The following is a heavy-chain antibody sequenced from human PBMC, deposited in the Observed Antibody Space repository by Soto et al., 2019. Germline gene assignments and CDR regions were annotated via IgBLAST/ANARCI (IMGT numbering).Heavy chain of an antibody. CDR2: MSPKTGNT. CDR3: ARGLPIVRFDL. V-gene: IGHV1-8*01. CDR1: GYTFTTYD. J-gene: IGHJ4*02. D-gene: IGHD3-16*02. Sequence: QVQLVQSGAEVKKPGASVKVSCKASGYTFTTYDINWVRQATGQGLEWIGWMSPKTGNTGYAQNFQGRVTMTRNPSISTGYMELSSLISEDTAVYYCARGLPIVRFDLWGQGTLVPVSS.